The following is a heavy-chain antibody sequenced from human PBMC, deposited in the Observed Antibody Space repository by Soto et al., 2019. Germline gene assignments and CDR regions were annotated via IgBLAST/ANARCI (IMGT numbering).Heavy chain of an antibody. J-gene: IGHJ4*02. CDR3: ARRGKVGATGFDY. V-gene: IGHV5-51*01. Sequence: GESLKISCKGSGYSFTSYWIGWVRQMPGKGLEWRGIIYPGDSETRYSPSFQGQVTISADKSISTAYMQWSSLKASDTAMYYCARRGKVGATGFDYWGQGTLVTVSS. D-gene: IGHD1-26*01. CDR1: GYSFTSYW. CDR2: IYPGDSET.